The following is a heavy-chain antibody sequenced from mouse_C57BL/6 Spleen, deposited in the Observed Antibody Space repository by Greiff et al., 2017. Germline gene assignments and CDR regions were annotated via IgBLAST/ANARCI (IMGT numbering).Heavy chain of an antibody. V-gene: IGHV1-7*01. CDR1: GYTFTSYW. D-gene: IGHD2-4*01. Sequence: QVQLQQPGAELVRPGSSVKLSCKASGYTFTSYWMDWVKQRPGQGLEWIGYINPSSGYTKYNQKFKDKATLTAAKSSSTASMQLSSLTYEASAVYYCASPSIYYDDYWYIDDWGKGTSVTVSS. CDR3: ASPSIYYDDYWYIDD. J-gene: IGHJ1*03. CDR2: INPSSGYT.